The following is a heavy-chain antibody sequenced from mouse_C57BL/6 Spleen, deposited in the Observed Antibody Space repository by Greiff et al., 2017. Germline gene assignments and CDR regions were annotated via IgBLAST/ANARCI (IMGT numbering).Heavy chain of an antibody. J-gene: IGHJ1*03. CDR2: INPSTGGT. D-gene: IGHD2-2*01. V-gene: IGHV1-42*01. CDR3: ARKAGYDGYFDV. CDR1: GYSFTGYY. Sequence: VQLQQSGPELVKPGASVKISCKASGYSFTGYYMNWVKQSPEKSLEWIGEINPSTGGTTYNQKFKAKATLTVDKSSSTAYMQLKSLTSEDSAVYYCARKAGYDGYFDVWGTGTTVTVSS.